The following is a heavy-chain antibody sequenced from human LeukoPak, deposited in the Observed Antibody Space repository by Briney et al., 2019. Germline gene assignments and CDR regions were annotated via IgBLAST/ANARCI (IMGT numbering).Heavy chain of an antibody. Sequence: GESLKISFKGSGXSFTSYWIAWVRQMPGKVLEWMEIIYPGDSDTRYSPSFRGRVTISADKSISTAYLQWSSLKAPDTAMYYCARRWYEALDIWGQGTMVTVSS. CDR3: ARRWYEALDI. V-gene: IGHV5-51*01. J-gene: IGHJ3*02. D-gene: IGHD6-13*01. CDR1: GXSFTSYW. CDR2: IYPGDSDT.